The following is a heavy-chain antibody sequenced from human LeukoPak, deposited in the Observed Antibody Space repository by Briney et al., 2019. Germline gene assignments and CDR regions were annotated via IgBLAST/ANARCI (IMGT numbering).Heavy chain of an antibody. Sequence: GGSLRLSCAASGFTFSTYSMTWVRQAPGKGLEWVLSIYNSGSRTFYGDSVKGRFTVSRDNPKNTLYLQMNSLRAEDTAVYYCAKDVAPDSGWDLDYWGQGTLVTVSS. J-gene: IGHJ4*02. CDR3: AKDVAPDSGWDLDY. V-gene: IGHV3-23*05. CDR1: GFTFSTYS. CDR2: IYNSGSRT. D-gene: IGHD6-19*01.